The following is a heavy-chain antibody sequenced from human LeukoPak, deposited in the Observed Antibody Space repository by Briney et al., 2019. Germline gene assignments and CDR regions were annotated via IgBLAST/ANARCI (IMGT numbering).Heavy chain of an antibody. V-gene: IGHV4-34*01. CDR2: INHSGGT. CDR3: ARNGRYSNVWFDP. D-gene: IGHD6-13*01. CDR1: GGSFSGFY. Sequence: SETLSLTCAVYGGSFSGFYWSWIRQPPGKGLEWIGDINHSGGTNYIPSLKSRVTISVDTSKNQFSLKLSSVTAADTAVYYCARNGRYSNVWFDPWGQGTLVTVSS. J-gene: IGHJ5*02.